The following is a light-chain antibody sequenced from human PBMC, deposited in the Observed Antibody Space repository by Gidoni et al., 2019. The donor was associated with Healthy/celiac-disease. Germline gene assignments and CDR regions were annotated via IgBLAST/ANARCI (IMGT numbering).Light chain of an antibody. Sequence: DIKMTQFPSSRSASVGARVTITCRASQSISSYLNWYQQKPGKAPKLLIYAASSLQSGVPSRFSGSGSGTDFTLTISSLQPEDFATYYCQQSYSTPRTFGQGTKLEIK. CDR3: QQSYSTPRT. CDR1: QSISSY. CDR2: AAS. V-gene: IGKV1-39*01. J-gene: IGKJ2*01.